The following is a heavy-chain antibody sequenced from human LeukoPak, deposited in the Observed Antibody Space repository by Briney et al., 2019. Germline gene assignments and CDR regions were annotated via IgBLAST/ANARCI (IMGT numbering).Heavy chain of an antibody. V-gene: IGHV4-34*01. J-gene: IGHJ4*02. CDR2: INHSGST. D-gene: IGHD3-22*01. CDR3: ARGLYYYDSSALDY. CDR1: GASFSGYY. Sequence: SETLSLTCTVYGASFSGYYWSWIRQPSGKGLEWIGEINHSGSTNYNPSLKSRVTISVDTSKNQFSLKLSSVTAADTAVYYCARGLYYYDSSALDYWGQGTLVTVSS.